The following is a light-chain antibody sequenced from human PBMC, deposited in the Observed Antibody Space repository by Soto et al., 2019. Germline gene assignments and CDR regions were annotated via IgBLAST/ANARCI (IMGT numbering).Light chain of an antibody. J-gene: IGKJ5*01. V-gene: IGKV3-20*01. CDR2: GAS. Sequence: EIVMTQSPATLSVSPGERATLSCRASQSVSNNYLAWYQQKPGQAPRLLIYGASNRATGIPDRFSGSGSGTDFTLTISRLEPEDFAVYYCHHYGSSPLTFGQGTRLEIK. CDR1: QSVSNNY. CDR3: HHYGSSPLT.